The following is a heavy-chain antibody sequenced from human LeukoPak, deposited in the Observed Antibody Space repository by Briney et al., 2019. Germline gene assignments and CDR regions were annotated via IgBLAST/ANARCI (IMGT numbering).Heavy chain of an antibody. V-gene: IGHV1-2*02. J-gene: IGHJ5*02. CDR2: INPNSGGT. Sequence: ASVKVSCKASGYTFTGYYMHWVRQAPGQGLEWMGWINPNSGGTNYAQKFQGRVTMTRDTSISTAYMELSRLRSDDTAVYYCAKSRSRNRITFGGVENWFDPWGQGTLVTVSS. CDR3: AKSRSRNRITFGGVENWFDP. CDR1: GYTFTGYY. D-gene: IGHD3-16*01.